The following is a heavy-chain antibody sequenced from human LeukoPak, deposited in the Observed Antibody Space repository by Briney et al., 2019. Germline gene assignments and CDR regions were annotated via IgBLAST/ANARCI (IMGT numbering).Heavy chain of an antibody. CDR1: GGSLSSYY. Sequence: SETLSLTCTVSGGSLSSYYWSWIRQPPGKGLEWIGYIYYSGSTNYNPSLKSRVTISVDTSNNQFSLKLSSVTAADTAVYYCATYSSGSRWFDHWGQGTLVTVSS. J-gene: IGHJ5*02. V-gene: IGHV4-59*01. CDR2: IYYSGST. D-gene: IGHD6-19*01. CDR3: ATYSSGSRWFDH.